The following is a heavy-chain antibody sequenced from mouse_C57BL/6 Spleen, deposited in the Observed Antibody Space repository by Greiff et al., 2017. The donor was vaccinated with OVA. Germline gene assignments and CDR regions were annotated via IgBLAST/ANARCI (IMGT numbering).Heavy chain of an antibody. J-gene: IGHJ3*01. Sequence: EVMLVESGGGLVKPGGSLKLSCAASGFTFSSYAMSWVRQTPEKRLEWVATISDGGSYTYYPDNVKGRFTISRDNAKNNLYLQMSHLKSEDTAMYYCARERGNSFAYWGQGTLVTVSA. CDR3: ARERGNSFAY. CDR2: ISDGGSYT. D-gene: IGHD2-1*01. V-gene: IGHV5-4*01. CDR1: GFTFSSYA.